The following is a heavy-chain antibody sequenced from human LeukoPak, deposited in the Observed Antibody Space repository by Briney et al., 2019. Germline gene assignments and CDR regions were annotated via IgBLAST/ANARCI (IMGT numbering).Heavy chain of an antibody. CDR2: INHSGST. Sequence: SETLSLTCAVYGGSVSGYYWSWIRQPPGKGLEWIGEINHSGSTNYNPSLKSRVTISVDTSKNQFSLKLSSVTAADTAVYYCATVFLWFGDRCDYWGQETLVTVSS. J-gene: IGHJ4*02. D-gene: IGHD3-10*01. CDR3: ATVFLWFGDRCDY. V-gene: IGHV4-34*01. CDR1: GGSVSGYY.